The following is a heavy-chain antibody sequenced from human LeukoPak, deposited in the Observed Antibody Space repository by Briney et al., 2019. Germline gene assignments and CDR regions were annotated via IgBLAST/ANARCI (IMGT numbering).Heavy chain of an antibody. Sequence: ASVKVSCKASGGTFSSYTISWVRQAPGQGLEWMGRIIPILGIANYAQKFQGRVTITADKSTSTAYMELSSLRSEDTAVYYCARATSANVSLWFGDPNWFDPWGQGTLVTVSS. CDR1: GGTFSSYT. CDR2: IIPILGIA. V-gene: IGHV1-69*02. J-gene: IGHJ5*02. CDR3: ARATSANVSLWFGDPNWFDP. D-gene: IGHD3-10*01.